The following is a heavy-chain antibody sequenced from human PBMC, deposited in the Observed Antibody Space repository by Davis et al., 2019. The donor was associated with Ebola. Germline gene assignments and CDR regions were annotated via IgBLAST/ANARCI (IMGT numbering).Heavy chain of an antibody. CDR2: IKQDGSEK. J-gene: IGHJ5*02. Sequence: GGSLRLSCAASGFTFSSYWMSWVRQAPGKGLEWVANIKQDGSEKYYVDSVKGRFTISRDNSKNTLYLQMSSLRAEDTAVYYCVKDATLLWFGWFDPWGQGTLVTVSS. CDR1: GFTFSSYW. D-gene: IGHD3-10*01. V-gene: IGHV3-7*01. CDR3: VKDATLLWFGWFDP.